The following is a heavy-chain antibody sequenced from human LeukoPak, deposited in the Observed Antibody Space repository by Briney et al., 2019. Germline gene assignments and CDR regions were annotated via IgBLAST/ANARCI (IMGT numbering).Heavy chain of an antibody. J-gene: IGHJ4*02. D-gene: IGHD3-22*01. CDR2: ISSSSSYI. CDR3: ARDLGDSSGHYLDY. V-gene: IGHV3-21*01. CDR1: GFTFSSYS. Sequence: PGGSLRLSCAASGFTFSSYSMNWVRQAPGKGLEWVSSISSSSSYIYYADSVKGRFTISRDNAKNSLYLQMNSLRAEDTAVYYCARDLGDSSGHYLDYWGQGTLVTVSS.